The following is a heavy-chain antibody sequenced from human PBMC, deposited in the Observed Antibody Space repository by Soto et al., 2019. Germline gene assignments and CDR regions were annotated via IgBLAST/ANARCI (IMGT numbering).Heavy chain of an antibody. CDR1: GGSISSYY. Sequence: SETLSLTCTVSGGSISSYYWSWIRQPPGKGLEWIGYIYYSGSTNYNPSLKSRVTISVDTSKNQFSLKLSSVTAADTAVYYCAGRFLEWPAEDPHYYYYMDVWGKGTTVTVSS. CDR2: IYYSGST. D-gene: IGHD3-3*01. J-gene: IGHJ6*03. V-gene: IGHV4-59*08. CDR3: AGRFLEWPAEDPHYYYYMDV.